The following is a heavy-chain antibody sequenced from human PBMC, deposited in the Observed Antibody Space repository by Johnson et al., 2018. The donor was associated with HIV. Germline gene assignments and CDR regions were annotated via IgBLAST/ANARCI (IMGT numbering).Heavy chain of an antibody. CDR2: IRYDGDNK. CDR1: GFTFSSYG. D-gene: IGHD5-18*01. J-gene: IGHJ3*02. V-gene: IGHV3-30*02. CDR3: AKEGGDSYGYGGDQTGDAFDS. Sequence: QVQLVESGGGVVQPGGSLRLSCAASGFTFSSYGMHWVRQAPGKGLEWVAFIRYDGDNKYYVDSVRGRFTISRDNHKNTLHLQMSSLRVDDTAVYFCAKEGGDSYGYGGDQTGDAFDSWGQGTMVTVSS.